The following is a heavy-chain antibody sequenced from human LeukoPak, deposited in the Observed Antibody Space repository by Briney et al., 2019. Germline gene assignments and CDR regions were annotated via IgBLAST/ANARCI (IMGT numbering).Heavy chain of an antibody. V-gene: IGHV1-18*01. CDR1: GYSFTSYG. Sequence: ASVKVSCKASGYSFTSYGISWVRQAPGQGLEWMGWINTYNGNTNYAQNVQGRVTMTTDTATSTAYMELRSLRSDDTAVYFCARVITMVRGVILPVSGFHYWGQGTLVTVSS. CDR2: INTYNGNT. J-gene: IGHJ4*02. D-gene: IGHD3-10*01. CDR3: ARVITMVRGVILPVSGFHY.